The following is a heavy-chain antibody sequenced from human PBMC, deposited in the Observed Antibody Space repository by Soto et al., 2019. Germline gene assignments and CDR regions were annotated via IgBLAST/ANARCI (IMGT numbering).Heavy chain of an antibody. CDR3: ARDKGAYYSHLVY. J-gene: IGHJ4*02. D-gene: IGHD3-22*01. CDR1: GATFSSYA. V-gene: IGHV1-69*06. CDR2: ISPFFGTP. Sequence: QVLLVQSGAEVKKPGSSVKVSCKLSGATFSSYAMSWVRQAPGQGLEWIGGISPFFGTPNYAQKFQGRVTITADTSTATSYMELSSLRSDDTAVYYCARDKGAYYSHLVYWGQGTLVTVSS.